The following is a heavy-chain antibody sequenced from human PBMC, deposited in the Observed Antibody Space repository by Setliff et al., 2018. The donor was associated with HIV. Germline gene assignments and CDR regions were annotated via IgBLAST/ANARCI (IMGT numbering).Heavy chain of an antibody. J-gene: IGHJ2*01. V-gene: IGHV4-39*01. CDR2: VYYTGST. Sequence: PSETLSLTCSVSGGSIDSSDYYWGWIRQPPGKGLEWIGTVYYTGSTFYDPSLESRVTIYLETSKNQSSLKLCSVTATGTNVYYCARLILGELSLFGPYWYFDLWGRGTLVTVSS. D-gene: IGHD3-16*02. CDR3: ARLILGELSLFGPYWYFDL. CDR1: GGSIDSSDYY.